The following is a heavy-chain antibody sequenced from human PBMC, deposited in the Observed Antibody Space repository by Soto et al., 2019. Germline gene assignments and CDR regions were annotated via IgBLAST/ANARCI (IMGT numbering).Heavy chain of an antibody. CDR1: GGTFSSYA. D-gene: IGHD6-13*01. Sequence: QVQLVQSGAEVKKPGSSVKVSCKASGGTFSSYAISWVRQAPGQGLEWMGGIIPIFGTANYAQKFQGRVTITXXEXTXXAYTELSSLGSEDTAVYYCARRRDSSSWYGYGMDVWGQGTTVTVSS. V-gene: IGHV1-69*05. CDR3: ARRRDSSSWYGYGMDV. CDR2: IIPIFGTA. J-gene: IGHJ6*02.